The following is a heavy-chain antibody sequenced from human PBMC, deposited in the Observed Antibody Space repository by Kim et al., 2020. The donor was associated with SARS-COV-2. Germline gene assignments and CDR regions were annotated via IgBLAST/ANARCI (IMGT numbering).Heavy chain of an antibody. CDR3: GRSRGGWNYFDY. CDR2: IWYDGSNK. D-gene: IGHD2-15*01. V-gene: IGHV3-33*01. Sequence: GGSLRLSCAASGFTFSSYGMHWARQAPGKGLEWVAVIWYDGSNKYYADSVKGRFTISRDNSENTLYLQMNSLRAEDTAVYFCGRSRGGWNYFDYWGQGTL. J-gene: IGHJ4*02. CDR1: GFTFSSYG.